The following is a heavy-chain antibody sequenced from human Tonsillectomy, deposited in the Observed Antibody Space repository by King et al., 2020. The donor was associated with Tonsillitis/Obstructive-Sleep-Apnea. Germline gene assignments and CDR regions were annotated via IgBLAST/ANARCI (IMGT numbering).Heavy chain of an antibody. V-gene: IGHV3-30*04. J-gene: IGHJ4*02. CDR2: ISYDGSNK. CDR1: GFTFSSYA. D-gene: IGHD3-16*01. CDR3: ARDSLGHYFDY. Sequence: VQLVESGGGVVQPGRSLRLSCAASGFTFSSYAMYWVRQAPGKGLEWVAIISYDGSNKYYADSVKGRFTISRDNSKNTLYLQLNSLRAEDTAVYCCARDSLGHYFDYWGQGTLVTVSS.